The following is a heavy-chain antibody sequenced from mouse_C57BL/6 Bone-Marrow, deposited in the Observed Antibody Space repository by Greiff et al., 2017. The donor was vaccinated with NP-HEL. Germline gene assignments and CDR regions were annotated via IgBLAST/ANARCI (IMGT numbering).Heavy chain of an antibody. CDR3: ARFYDFY. V-gene: IGHV5-17*01. CDR2: ISSGSSTI. Sequence: EVQLVESGGGLVKPGGSLKLSCAASGFTFSDYGLHWVRQAPEKGLEWVAYISSGSSTIYYADTVKGRFTISRDNAKNTLFLQMTSLRSEDTAMYYCARFYDFYWGQGTLVTVSA. CDR1: GFTFSDYG. D-gene: IGHD2-3*01. J-gene: IGHJ3*01.